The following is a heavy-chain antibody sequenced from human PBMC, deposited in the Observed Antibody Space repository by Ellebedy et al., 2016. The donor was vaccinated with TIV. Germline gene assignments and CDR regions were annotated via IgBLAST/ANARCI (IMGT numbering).Heavy chain of an antibody. D-gene: IGHD4-17*01. CDR1: GGSISNYY. Sequence: MPGGSLRLSCTVSGGSISNYYWNWIRQPPGKGLEWIGDIYYSGCTNYDPSLKSRVTISVDVPKNQFSLKLNSVTAADTSVYYCARGGTVTSGTPVPEYWGQGTLVTVSS. J-gene: IGHJ4*02. CDR2: IYYSGCT. V-gene: IGHV4-59*08. CDR3: ARGGTVTSGTPVPEY.